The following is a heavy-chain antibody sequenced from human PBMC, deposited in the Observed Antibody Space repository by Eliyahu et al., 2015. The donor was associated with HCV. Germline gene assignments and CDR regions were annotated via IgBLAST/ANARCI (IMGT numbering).Heavy chain of an antibody. CDR2: ISYSGTT. V-gene: IGHV4-39*01. CDR3: ARLHSSTDFWSPS. CDR1: GGXISSSSYS. D-gene: IGHD3-3*01. Sequence: QLQLQESGPGLVKPSETLSLTCTVSGGXISSSSYSWXWIRQPPSKGLEWIGSISYSGTTYYNPSLKSRVTISVDTSKNQFSLKLSSVTAADTAVYYCARLHSSTDFWSPSWGQGTLVTVSS. J-gene: IGHJ4*02.